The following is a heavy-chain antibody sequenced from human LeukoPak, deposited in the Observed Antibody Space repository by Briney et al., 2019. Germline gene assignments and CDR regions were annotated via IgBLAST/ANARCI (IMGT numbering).Heavy chain of an antibody. CDR1: GFTFSSYS. Sequence: GGSLRLSCAASGFTFSSYSMNWVRQAPGKGLEWASYISSSSSTIHYADSVKGRFTISTDNAKNSLYLQMNSLRAEDTAVYYCARDRYRTFDYWGQGTLVTVSS. CDR2: ISSSSSTI. J-gene: IGHJ4*02. CDR3: ARDRYRTFDY. D-gene: IGHD1-26*01. V-gene: IGHV3-48*01.